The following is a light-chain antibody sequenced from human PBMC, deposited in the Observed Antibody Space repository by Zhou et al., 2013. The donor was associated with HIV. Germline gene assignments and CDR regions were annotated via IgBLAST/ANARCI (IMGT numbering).Light chain of an antibody. J-gene: IGKJ1*01. V-gene: IGKV1-5*01. CDR3: QQYYSYPQT. CDR2: GAS. Sequence: DIQMTQSPSTLSASVGDRVTITCRASQNINRWLAWYQQKPGKAPKLLIYGASTLQTGVPSRFSGSGSGTEFILTISSLQPEDFATYYCQQYYSYPQTFGQGTKVEIK. CDR1: QNINRW.